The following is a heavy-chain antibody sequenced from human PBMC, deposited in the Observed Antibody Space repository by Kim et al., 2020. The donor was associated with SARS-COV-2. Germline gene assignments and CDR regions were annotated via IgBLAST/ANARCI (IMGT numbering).Heavy chain of an antibody. CDR2: INHSGST. Sequence: SETLSLTCAVYGGSFSGYYWSWIRQPPGKGLEWIGEINHSGSTNYNPSLKSRVTISVDTSKNQFSLKLSSVTAADTAVYYCARGHLMRPTPLRYFDWLSPRFDPWGQGTLVTVSS. V-gene: IGHV4-34*01. D-gene: IGHD3-9*01. CDR1: GGSFSGYY. CDR3: ARGHLMRPTPLRYFDWLSPRFDP. J-gene: IGHJ5*02.